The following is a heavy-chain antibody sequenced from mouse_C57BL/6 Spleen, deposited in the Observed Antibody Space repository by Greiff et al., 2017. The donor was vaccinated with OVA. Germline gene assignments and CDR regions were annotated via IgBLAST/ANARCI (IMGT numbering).Heavy chain of an antibody. J-gene: IGHJ3*01. Sequence: EVQLQQSGPELVKPGASVKISCKASGYTFTDYYMNWVKQSHGKSLEWIVDINPNNGGTSYNQKFKGKATLTVDKSSSTAYMELRSLTSEDSAVYYCARDVAFYYDYDGFAYWGQGTLVTVSA. CDR3: ARDVAFYYDYDGFAY. D-gene: IGHD2-4*01. CDR2: INPNNGGT. CDR1: GYTFTDYY. V-gene: IGHV1-26*01.